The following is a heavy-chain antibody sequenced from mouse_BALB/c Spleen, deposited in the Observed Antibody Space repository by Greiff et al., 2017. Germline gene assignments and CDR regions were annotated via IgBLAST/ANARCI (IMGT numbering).Heavy chain of an antibody. J-gene: IGHJ3*01. CDR1: GYAFSSYW. CDR3: AHYGSSYGFAY. V-gene: IGHV1-80*01. D-gene: IGHD1-1*01. Sequence: VQLQQSGAELVRPGSSVKISCKASGYAFSSYWMNWVKQRPGQGLEWIGQIYPGDGDTNYNGKFKGKATLTADKSSSTAYMQLSSLTSEDSAVYFCAHYGSSYGFAYWGQGTLVTVSA. CDR2: IYPGDGDT.